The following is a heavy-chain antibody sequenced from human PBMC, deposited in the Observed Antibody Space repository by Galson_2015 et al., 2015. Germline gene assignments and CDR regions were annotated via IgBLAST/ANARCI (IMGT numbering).Heavy chain of an antibody. J-gene: IGHJ4*02. CDR1: GHTFTSYG. V-gene: IGHV1-18*04. D-gene: IGHD2-21*01. CDR3: ARVLVVGLGPTYFDY. CDR2: ISAYNGNT. Sequence: SVKVSCKASGHTFTSYGISWVRQAPGQGLEWMGWISAYNGNTNYAQKLQGRVTMTTDTSTSTAYMELRSLRSDDTAVYYCARVLVVGLGPTYFDYWGQGTLVTVSS.